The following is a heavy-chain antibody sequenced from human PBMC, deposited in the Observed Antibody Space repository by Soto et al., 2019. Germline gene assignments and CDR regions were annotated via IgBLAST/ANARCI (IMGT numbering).Heavy chain of an antibody. CDR2: IKPDGSEK. J-gene: IGHJ6*02. Sequence: GGSLRLSCAASGFTFSTYWMSWVRQAPGKGLEWVANIKPDGSEKYHVDSVKGRFTISRDNAKNSLYLQMNSLRAEDTAVYYCARDPNIVATMGSIYHYYGMDVWGQGTTVTVSS. D-gene: IGHD5-12*01. CDR1: GFTFSTYW. V-gene: IGHV3-7*01. CDR3: ARDPNIVATMGSIYHYYGMDV.